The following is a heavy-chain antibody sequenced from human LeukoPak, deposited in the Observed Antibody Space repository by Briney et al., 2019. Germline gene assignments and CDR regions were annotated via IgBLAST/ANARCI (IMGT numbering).Heavy chain of an antibody. Sequence: GASVKVSCKASGYTFTSYDISWVRQAPGQGLEWMGWISTYNGNTKYAQKFQGRVTMTTDTSTSTAYMELSSLRSEDTAVYYCARDQHYYGSGKVGPYYYYYYMDVWGKGTTVTVSS. D-gene: IGHD3-10*01. J-gene: IGHJ6*03. CDR1: GYTFTSYD. CDR2: ISTYNGNT. V-gene: IGHV1-18*01. CDR3: ARDQHYYGSGKVGPYYYYYYMDV.